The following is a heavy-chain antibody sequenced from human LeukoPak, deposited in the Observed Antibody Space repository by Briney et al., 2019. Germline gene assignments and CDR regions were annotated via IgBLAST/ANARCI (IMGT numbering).Heavy chain of an antibody. CDR2: ISSKGGST. V-gene: IGHV3-64*01. CDR3: ARSSGSTWYLVDY. Sequence: GGSLRLACAASGFTFSSYAMHWVRQAPGRGLEFVSAISSKGGSTYYANSVKGRFTVSRDNSKNTLYLQMGSLRAEDMAVYYCARSSGSTWYLVDYWGQGTLVTVSS. CDR1: GFTFSSYA. D-gene: IGHD6-13*01. J-gene: IGHJ4*02.